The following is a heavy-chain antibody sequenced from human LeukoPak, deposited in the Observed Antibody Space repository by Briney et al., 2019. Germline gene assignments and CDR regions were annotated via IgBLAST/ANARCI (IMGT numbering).Heavy chain of an antibody. CDR2: ISRGRPTI. D-gene: IGHD6-19*01. CDR3: ATMGEQWLLKDI. J-gene: IGHJ3*02. CDR1: GFTFSSYS. V-gene: IGHV3-48*04. Sequence: PGGSLRLSCVASGFTFSSYSMNWVRQAPGKGLEWVSYISRGRPTIHYADSVKGRFTISRDNAQNSLYLQMSSLRAEDTGLYYCATMGEQWLLKDIWGQGTMVIVSS.